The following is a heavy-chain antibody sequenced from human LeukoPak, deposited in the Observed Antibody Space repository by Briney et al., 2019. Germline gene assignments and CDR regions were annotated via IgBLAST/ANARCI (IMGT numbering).Heavy chain of an antibody. CDR1: GFTFSSYA. D-gene: IGHD2-15*01. J-gene: IGHJ4*02. CDR2: ISGSGGST. V-gene: IGHV3-23*01. Sequence: GGSLRLSCAASGFTFSSYAMSWVRQAPGKGLEWVSAISGSGGSTYYADSVKGRFTISRDNSKNTLYLQMNSLRAEDTAVYYCAKAGSVGYCSGGSCYSDYWGQGTLVTVSS. CDR3: AKAGSVGYCSGGSCYSDY.